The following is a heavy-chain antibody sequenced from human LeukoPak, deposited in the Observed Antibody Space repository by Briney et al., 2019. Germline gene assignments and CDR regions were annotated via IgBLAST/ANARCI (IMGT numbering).Heavy chain of an antibody. Sequence: PGGSLRLSCTPSGFTFSGYAMHWVRQAPGKGLGWVAVIWFDGSNTYYADSVKGRFTISRDNSKNTLYLQMNSLRAEDTAVYYCARGAQSGGYSEPFDIWGQGTMVTVSS. CDR3: ARGAQSGGYSEPFDI. CDR1: GFTFSGYA. D-gene: IGHD1-26*01. V-gene: IGHV3-33*01. J-gene: IGHJ3*02. CDR2: IWFDGSNT.